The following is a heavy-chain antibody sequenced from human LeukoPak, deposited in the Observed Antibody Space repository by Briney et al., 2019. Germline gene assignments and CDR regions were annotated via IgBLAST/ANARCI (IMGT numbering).Heavy chain of an antibody. Sequence: GASVKVSCKAYGYTFASYGIHWVRQAPGQRLEWMGWINGGKGNTKYSEKFQGRVTITRATSASTAYMELSSLRSEDTAVYYCARDPGYCGYEGPGPSDYWGQGTLGTGPS. CDR1: GYTFASYG. D-gene: IGHD5-12*01. J-gene: IGHJ4*01. V-gene: IGHV1-3*01. CDR2: INGGKGNT. CDR3: ARDPGYCGYEGPGPSDY.